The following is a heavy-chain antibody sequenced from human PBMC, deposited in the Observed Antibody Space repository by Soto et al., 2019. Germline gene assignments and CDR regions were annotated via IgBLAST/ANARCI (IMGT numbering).Heavy chain of an antibody. CDR1: GFTFSSYS. V-gene: IGHV3-21*01. Sequence: EVQLVESGGGLVKPGGSLRLSCAASGFTFSSYSMNWVRQAPGKGLEWVSSISSSSSYIYYAASVKGRFTISRDNAKNSLYLQMNSLRAEGTAVYYWARDVVVPAAKNYYYYGMDVWGQGTTVTVSS. CDR2: ISSSSSYI. CDR3: ARDVVVPAAKNYYYYGMDV. J-gene: IGHJ6*02. D-gene: IGHD2-2*01.